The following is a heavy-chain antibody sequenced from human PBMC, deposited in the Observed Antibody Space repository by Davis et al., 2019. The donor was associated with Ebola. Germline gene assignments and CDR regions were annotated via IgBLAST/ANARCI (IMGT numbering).Heavy chain of an antibody. CDR2: ISSSGGST. CDR1: GFTFTNYA. J-gene: IGHJ4*02. Sequence: GGSLRLSCAASGFTFTNYAMSWVRQAPGKGLEWVSTISSSGGSTYYADSVKGRFTISRDYANNTLYLQMNSLRAEDTAVYYCAREGYGDYFFDSWGQGTLVTVSS. D-gene: IGHD4-17*01. V-gene: IGHV3-23*01. CDR3: AREGYGDYFFDS.